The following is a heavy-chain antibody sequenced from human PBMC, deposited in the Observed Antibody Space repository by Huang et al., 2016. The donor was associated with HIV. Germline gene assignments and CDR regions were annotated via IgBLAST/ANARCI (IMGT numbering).Heavy chain of an antibody. CDR2: IYWDDNQ. D-gene: IGHD2-8*01. V-gene: IGHV2-5*02. J-gene: IGHJ4*02. CDR1: GFSVTSSGVG. Sequence: QITLKESGPMLVTPTETLTLTCTVSGFSVTSSGVGVGWIRQPPGKALEWLSLIYWDDNQRYRPSLRSRLTITRDTTKNQVVLTMTNMDPVDTATYYCAHLPNGNFDFWGQGILVTVSS. CDR3: AHLPNGNFDF.